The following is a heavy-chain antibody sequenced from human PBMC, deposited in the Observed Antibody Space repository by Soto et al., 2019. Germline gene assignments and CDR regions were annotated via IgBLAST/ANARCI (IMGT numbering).Heavy chain of an antibody. CDR3: ARGHGVLIGAMDL. D-gene: IGHD3-10*01. CDR1: GYRFETYA. V-gene: IGHV1-18*01. CDR2: TSSYNTDT. J-gene: IGHJ6*03. Sequence: ASVKVSCKSSGYRFETYAMNWVRQAPGQGLEWMGWTSSYNTDTFYADKFQDRVSMTTDTSTGTAYMELRSLSSDDTAVYYCARGHGVLIGAMDLWAKGSPVTVSS.